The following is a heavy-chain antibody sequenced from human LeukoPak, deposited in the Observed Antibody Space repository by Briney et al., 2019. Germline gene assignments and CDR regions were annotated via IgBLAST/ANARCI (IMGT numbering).Heavy chain of an antibody. V-gene: IGHV1-18*01. J-gene: IGHJ4*02. CDR2: ISAYNGNT. CDR1: GYTFTSYD. Sequence: ASVKVSCKASGYTFTSYDINWVRQATGQGLEWMGWISAYNGNTNYAQKLQGRVTMTTDTSTSTAYMELRSLRSDDTAVYYCAREGYYGSGSYHDYWGQGTLVTVSS. CDR3: AREGYYGSGSYHDY. D-gene: IGHD3-10*01.